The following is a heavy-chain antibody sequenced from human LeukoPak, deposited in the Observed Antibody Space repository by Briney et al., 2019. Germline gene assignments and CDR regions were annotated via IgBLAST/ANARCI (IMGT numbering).Heavy chain of an antibody. Sequence: PGGSLRLSCGASGFTFSNYAMSWVRQAPGKGLEWVSGINDNGSTRSYAASVKGRFTSSRDNPKNTLCLQMNGLRVEDTAVYYCAKDMQTWPRFPDYWGQGTLVTVSS. V-gene: IGHV3-23*01. CDR2: INDNGSTR. D-gene: IGHD5-12*01. CDR1: GFTFSNYA. CDR3: AKDMQTWPRFPDY. J-gene: IGHJ4*02.